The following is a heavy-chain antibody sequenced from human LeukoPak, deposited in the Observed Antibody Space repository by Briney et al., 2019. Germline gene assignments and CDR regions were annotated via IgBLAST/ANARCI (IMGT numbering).Heavy chain of an antibody. Sequence: PSETLSLTCTVSGGSISNGSYYWSWIRQPAGKGLEWIVRIYTSGSTNYNPSLKSRVTISVDTSKNQFSLKLSSVTAADTAVYYCARDPGSGWYGVDYWGQGTLVTVSS. CDR3: ARDPGSGWYGVDY. V-gene: IGHV4-61*02. CDR1: GGSISNGSYY. CDR2: IYTSGST. D-gene: IGHD6-19*01. J-gene: IGHJ4*02.